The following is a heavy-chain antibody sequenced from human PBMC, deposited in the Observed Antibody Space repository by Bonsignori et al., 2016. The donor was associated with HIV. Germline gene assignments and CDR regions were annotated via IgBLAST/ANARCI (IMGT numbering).Heavy chain of an antibody. CDR3: ARALITEDAFDV. Sequence: WIRQPPGKGLEWIGYVYNSGSTNYNPSFKSRVTMSIDTSKNQFSLKLRSVTPADTAVYFCARALITEDAFDVWGRGTLVTVSS. V-gene: IGHV4-59*01. CDR2: VYNSGST. J-gene: IGHJ3*01.